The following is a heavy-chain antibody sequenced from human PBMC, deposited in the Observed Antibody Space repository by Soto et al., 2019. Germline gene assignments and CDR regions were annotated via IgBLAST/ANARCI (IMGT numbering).Heavy chain of an antibody. V-gene: IGHV3-48*02. J-gene: IGHJ6*02. CDR1: GFVFSTYS. CDR2: ISSTSGTI. CDR3: SNEKIPFSAAGTLYGLGV. D-gene: IGHD6-25*01. Sequence: EGQLVESGGNLVRPGGSLRLSCEASGFVFSTYSMNWVRQAPGKGLEWISYISSTSGTIYYADSVKGRFTIFRDNAKNSLLLQMNGLRDEDTAVYYCSNEKIPFSAAGTLYGLGVWGQGTRVTVSS.